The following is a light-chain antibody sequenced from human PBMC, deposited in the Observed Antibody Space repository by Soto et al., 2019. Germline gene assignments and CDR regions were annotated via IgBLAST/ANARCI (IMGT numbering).Light chain of an antibody. Sequence: IVLTQSPGTLSLSPGERATLSWGASQTWTDSYLAWYQQTNGQAPRLLIYGTSNRAAGVPNRFRGAGYGTDFNLTISRLEAEDLAVYYCQQRSNWPPTFGGGTKVDIK. CDR2: GTS. CDR3: QQRSNWPPT. V-gene: IGKV3D-20*02. J-gene: IGKJ4*01. CDR1: QTWTDSY.